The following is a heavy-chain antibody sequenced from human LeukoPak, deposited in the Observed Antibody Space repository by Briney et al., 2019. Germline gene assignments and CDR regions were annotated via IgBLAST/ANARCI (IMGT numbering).Heavy chain of an antibody. D-gene: IGHD3-3*01. CDR3: ARGFLDFDS. Sequence: GGSQRLSCVASGFTFSSFGMHWVRQAPGKGLEWVALIWYDGSNTYYADSVKGRFTISRDDSKNTVYLQMNSLSAEDTALYYCARGFLDFDSWGQGTLVTVSS. J-gene: IGHJ4*02. CDR2: IWYDGSNT. CDR1: GFTFSSFG. V-gene: IGHV3-33*01.